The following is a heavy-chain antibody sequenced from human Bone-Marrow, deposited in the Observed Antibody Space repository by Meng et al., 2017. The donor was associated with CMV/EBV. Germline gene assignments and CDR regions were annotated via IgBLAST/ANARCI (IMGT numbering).Heavy chain of an antibody. J-gene: IGHJ5*02. CDR1: GFTVSSNY. Sequence: GGSLRLSCAASGFTVSSNYMCWVRQAPGKGLEWVSVIYSGGSTYYADSVKGRFTISRDNSKNTLYLQMNSLRAEDTAVYYCARGYDIVENWFDPWGQGTLVTVSS. CDR2: IYSGGST. D-gene: IGHD3-9*01. V-gene: IGHV3-53*01. CDR3: ARGYDIVENWFDP.